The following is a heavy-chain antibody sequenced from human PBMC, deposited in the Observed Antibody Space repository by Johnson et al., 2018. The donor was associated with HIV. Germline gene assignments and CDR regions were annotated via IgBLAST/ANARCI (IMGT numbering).Heavy chain of an antibody. D-gene: IGHD1-26*01. J-gene: IGHJ3*02. Sequence: QVQLVESGGGVVRPGGSLRLSCAASGFTFRNYGMHWVRQAPGKGLEWAASVSFDGSNKYYADSVKGRFTISRDNSKNTLYLQMNSLKTEDTAVYYCTTWTYYGAFDIWGQGTMVTVSS. CDR1: GFTFRNYG. V-gene: IGHV3-30-3*01. CDR2: VSFDGSNK. CDR3: TTWTYYGAFDI.